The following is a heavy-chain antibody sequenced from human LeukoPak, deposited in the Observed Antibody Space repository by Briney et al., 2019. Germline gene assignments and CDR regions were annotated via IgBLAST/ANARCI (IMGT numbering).Heavy chain of an antibody. Sequence: GGSLRLSCAASEFSVGSNYMTWVRQAPGKGLEWVSLIYSGGSTYYADSVKGRFTISRDNAKNTLYLHMNSLRAEDTAVYYCAAVDVDTAFPWGQGTLVTVSS. CDR3: AAVDVDTAFP. D-gene: IGHD5-18*01. V-gene: IGHV3-66*01. CDR1: EFSVGSNY. CDR2: IYSGGST. J-gene: IGHJ5*02.